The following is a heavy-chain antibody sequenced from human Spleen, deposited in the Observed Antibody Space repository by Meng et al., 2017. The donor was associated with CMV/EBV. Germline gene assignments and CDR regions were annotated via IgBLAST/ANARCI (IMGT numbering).Heavy chain of an antibody. CDR1: AFTFSSYS. Sequence: GGSLRLSCAASAFTFSSYSMNWVRQAPGKGLEWISYISSSGGTMYYADSVKGRFIISRDNTKNSLYLQMNSLRADDTAMYFCARDLPPIPMATVYFDHWGQGTLVTVSS. CDR2: ISSSGGTM. D-gene: IGHD5-24*01. V-gene: IGHV3-48*04. CDR3: ARDLPPIPMATVYFDH. J-gene: IGHJ4*02.